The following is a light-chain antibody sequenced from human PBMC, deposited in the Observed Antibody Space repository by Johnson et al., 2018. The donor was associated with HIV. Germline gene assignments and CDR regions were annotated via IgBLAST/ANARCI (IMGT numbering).Light chain of an antibody. Sequence: QSVLTQPPSVSAAPGQKVTISCSGSSSNIGNNYVSWYQQLPGTAPKLLIYENNKRPSGIPDRFSGSKSGKSATLGITGLQTGDEADYYCGTWDSSLSGVFGTGTKVTVL. CDR2: ENN. CDR1: SSNIGNNY. CDR3: GTWDSSLSGV. V-gene: IGLV1-51*02. J-gene: IGLJ1*01.